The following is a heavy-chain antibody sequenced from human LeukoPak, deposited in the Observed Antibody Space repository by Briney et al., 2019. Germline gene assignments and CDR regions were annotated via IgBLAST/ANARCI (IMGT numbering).Heavy chain of an antibody. D-gene: IGHD3-10*01. CDR2: IYYSGST. J-gene: IGHJ6*02. V-gene: IGHV4-31*03. Sequence: SQTLSLTCTVSGGSISSGGYYWSWIRQHPGKGLEWIGYIYYSGSTYYNPSLESRVTISVDTSKNQFSLKLSSVTAADTAVYYCARVKSGTMVRGVISHYYYGMDVWGQGTTVTVSS. CDR3: ARVKSGTMVRGVISHYYYGMDV. CDR1: GGSISSGGYY.